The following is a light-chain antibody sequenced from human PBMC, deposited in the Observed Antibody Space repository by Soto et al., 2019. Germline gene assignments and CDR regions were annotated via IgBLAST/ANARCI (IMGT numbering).Light chain of an antibody. V-gene: IGKV1-39*01. J-gene: IGKJ1*01. CDR1: QGISTY. CDR2: AAS. Sequence: DIQMTQSPSSLSASVGDRVTITCRASQGISTYLNWYQQKPGKAPKLLIYAASSLQSGVPSRFSGSGSETDFTLTISSMQPEDFATYSCQNSYSTTWTFGQGTKVELK. CDR3: QNSYSTTWT.